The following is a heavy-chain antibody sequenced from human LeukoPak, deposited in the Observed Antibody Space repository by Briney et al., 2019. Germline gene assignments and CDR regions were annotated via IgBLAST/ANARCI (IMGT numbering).Heavy chain of an antibody. CDR2: IYYSGST. CDR1: GGSISSGDYY. Sequence: SETLSLTCTVSGGSISSGDYYWSWIRQPPGKGLEWIGYIYYSGSTYYNPSLKSRVTISVDTSKNQFSLKLSSVTAADTAVYYCAREGGSSWYGLFDYWGQGTLVTVSS. J-gene: IGHJ4*02. D-gene: IGHD6-13*01. CDR3: AREGGSSWYGLFDY. V-gene: IGHV4-30-4*01.